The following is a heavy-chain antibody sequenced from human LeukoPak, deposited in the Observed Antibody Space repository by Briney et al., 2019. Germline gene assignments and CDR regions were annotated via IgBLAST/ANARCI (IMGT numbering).Heavy chain of an antibody. CDR2: ISDRGGST. CDR3: AKRGVVIRGILVIGYHQEAYHYDF. V-gene: IGHV3-23*01. J-gene: IGHJ4*02. Sequence: PGGSLRLSCVVSGLSLSNYGMTWVRQAPGKGLEWVSYISDRGGSTTYADSVKGRFTISRDTSLNTLFLQMNNLRADDTAVYFCAKRGVVIRGILVIGYHQEAYHYDFWGQGVLVTVSS. D-gene: IGHD3-10*01. CDR1: GLSLSNYG.